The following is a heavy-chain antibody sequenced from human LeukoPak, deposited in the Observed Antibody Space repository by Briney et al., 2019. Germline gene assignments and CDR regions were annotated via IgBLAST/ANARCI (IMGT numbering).Heavy chain of an antibody. D-gene: IGHD3-22*01. CDR1: GFTFSSYW. CDR3: AKVGDSSGYDY. V-gene: IGHV3-7*01. J-gene: IGHJ4*02. CDR2: IKQDGSEK. Sequence: PGGSLRLSCAAPGFTFSSYWMSWVRQAPGKGLEWVANIKQDGSEKYYVDSVKGRFTISRDNAKNSLYLQMNSLRAEDTAVYYCAKVGDSSGYDYWGQGTLVTVSS.